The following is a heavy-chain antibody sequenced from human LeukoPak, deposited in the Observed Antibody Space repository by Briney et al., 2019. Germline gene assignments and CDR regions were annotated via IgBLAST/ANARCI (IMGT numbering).Heavy chain of an antibody. Sequence: PGGSLRLSCAASGFTFSSFWMHWVRQVPGKGLVWVSGLNRDGSTTGYADSVRGRFTISRDNAKSTLYLQMNSLRAEDTAVYYCARGGYGAHMGWGQGTLVTVSS. CDR1: GFTFSSFW. J-gene: IGHJ4*02. V-gene: IGHV3-74*01. CDR2: LNRDGSTT. CDR3: ARGGYGAHMG. D-gene: IGHD4-17*01.